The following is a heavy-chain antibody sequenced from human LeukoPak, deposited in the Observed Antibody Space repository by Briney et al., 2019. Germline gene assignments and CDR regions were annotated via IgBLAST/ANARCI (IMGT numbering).Heavy chain of an antibody. D-gene: IGHD1-14*01. J-gene: IGHJ6*02. V-gene: IGHV3-30-3*01. CDR3: AKVSGGGLYYDGMDV. CDR2: ISYDGSNK. Sequence: GGSLRLSCVVSGFTFSTYAMSWVRQAPGKGLEWVAVISYDGSNKYYADSVKGRFTISRDSSKNTLYLQMNSLRAEDTAVYYCAKVSGGGLYYDGMDVWGQGTTVTVSS. CDR1: GFTFSTYA.